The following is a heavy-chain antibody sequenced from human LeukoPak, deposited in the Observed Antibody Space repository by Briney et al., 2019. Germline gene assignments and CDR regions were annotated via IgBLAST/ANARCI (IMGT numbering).Heavy chain of an antibody. J-gene: IGHJ4*02. CDR3: ARYIAAAAKTVYFDY. CDR1: GYSSTSYW. V-gene: IGHV5-51*01. D-gene: IGHD6-13*01. Sequence: GESLKISCKGSGYSSTSYWIGWVRQMPGKGLEWMGIIYPGDSDTRYSPSFQGQVTISADKSISTAYLQWSSLKASDTAMYYCARYIAAAAKTVYFDYWGQGTLVTVSS. CDR2: IYPGDSDT.